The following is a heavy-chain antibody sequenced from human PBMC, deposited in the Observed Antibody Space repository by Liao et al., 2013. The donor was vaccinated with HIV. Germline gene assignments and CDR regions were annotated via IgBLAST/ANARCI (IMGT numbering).Heavy chain of an antibody. V-gene: IGHV4-61*02. CDR1: GGSISIGSYY. Sequence: QVQLQESGPGLVKPSQTLSLTCTVSGGSISIGSYYWSWIRQPAGKGLEWIGRVYISGRTDYNPSLKSRVTMSVDTSKNQFSLKLTSVTAADTAMYHCAREGYDSSGYHYYFDFWGQGTLVTVSS. J-gene: IGHJ4*02. CDR2: VYISGRT. D-gene: IGHD3-22*01. CDR3: AREGYDSSGYHYYFDF.